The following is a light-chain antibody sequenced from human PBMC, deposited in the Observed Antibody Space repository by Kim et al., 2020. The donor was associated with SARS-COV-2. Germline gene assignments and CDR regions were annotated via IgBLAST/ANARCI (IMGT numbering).Light chain of an antibody. CDR1: QSIGSH. CDR3: QQYNNWPYT. V-gene: IGKV3-15*01. CDR2: GVS. J-gene: IGKJ2*01. Sequence: SVSPGERATLFCRASQSIGSHLAWYQKKPGQAPRLLVYGVSTRATGIPARFSGSGSATEFTLTISSLQSEDFAVYYCQQYNNWPYTFGQGTKLEI.